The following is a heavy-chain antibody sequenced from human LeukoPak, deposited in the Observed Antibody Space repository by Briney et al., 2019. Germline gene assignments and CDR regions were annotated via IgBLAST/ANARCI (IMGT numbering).Heavy chain of an antibody. CDR2: SYPGDSDT. D-gene: IGHD6-6*01. CDR1: GYSFTSYW. J-gene: IGHJ4*02. V-gene: IGHV5-51*01. Sequence: GESLKISCTGSGYSFTSYWIGWVRQMPGKGLEWMGISYPGDSDTRYSPSFQGQVTISADKSISTAYLQWSSLKASDTAMYYCARKYSSSSRAGGDYFDYWGQGTLVTVSS. CDR3: ARKYSSSSRAGGDYFDY.